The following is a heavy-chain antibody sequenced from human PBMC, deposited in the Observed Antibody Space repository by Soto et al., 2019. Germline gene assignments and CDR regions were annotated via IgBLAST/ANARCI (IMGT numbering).Heavy chain of an antibody. J-gene: IGHJ4*02. Sequence: QVQLVQSGPEVKKPGASVKVSCKASGYTFTSYGITWVRQAPGQGLEWMGWISVYNGNTNYAQKLQGRVTMTTDTATSTAYMELRSLRSDDTAVYYCERNVVTYSSVPGGYWGQGTLVTVSS. V-gene: IGHV1-18*01. CDR3: ERNVVTYSSVPGGY. CDR2: ISVYNGNT. CDR1: GYTFTSYG. D-gene: IGHD3-10*01.